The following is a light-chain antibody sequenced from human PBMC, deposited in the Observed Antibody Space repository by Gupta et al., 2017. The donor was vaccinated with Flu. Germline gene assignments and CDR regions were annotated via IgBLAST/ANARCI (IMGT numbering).Light chain of an antibody. V-gene: IGLV2-14*01. CDR1: GSDVGGYNY. CDR2: EVS. J-gene: IGLJ3*02. CDR3: SSYTRTSTWV. Sequence: QSALTQPASVSGSPGQSITISCTGTGSDVGGYNYVSWYQQHPGKAPKVMIYEVSNRPSGVSTRFSGSESGNTASLTISGLQAEDEADYYCSSYTRTSTWVFGGGTRVTVL.